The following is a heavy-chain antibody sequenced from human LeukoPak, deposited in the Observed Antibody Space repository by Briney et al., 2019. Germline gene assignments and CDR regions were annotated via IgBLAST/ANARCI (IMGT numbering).Heavy chain of an antibody. CDR2: IYPGDSDT. CDR1: GYTFTSSW. J-gene: IGHJ4*02. CDR3: ARHAGGSGSYYFLDY. V-gene: IGHV5-51*01. D-gene: IGHD3-10*01. Sequence: GESLQISCKGSGYTFTSSWIGWVRQMPGKGLEWMGIIYPGDSDTRYSPSFQGQVTISADKSISTAYLQWSSLKASDTAMYYCARHAGGSGSYYFLDYWGQGTLVTVSS.